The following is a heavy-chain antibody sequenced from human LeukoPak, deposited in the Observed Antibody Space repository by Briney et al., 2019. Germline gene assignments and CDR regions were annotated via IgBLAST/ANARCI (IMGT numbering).Heavy chain of an antibody. Sequence: SETLSLTCTVSGGSISSYYWSWIRQPPGKGLEWIGYIYYSGSTNYNPSLKSRVTISVDTSKNQFSLKLSSVTAADTAVYYCARALSIAAAGKPYYYGMDVWGQGTTVTVSS. D-gene: IGHD6-13*01. CDR2: IYYSGST. CDR1: GGSISSYY. V-gene: IGHV4-59*01. J-gene: IGHJ6*02. CDR3: ARALSIAAAGKPYYYGMDV.